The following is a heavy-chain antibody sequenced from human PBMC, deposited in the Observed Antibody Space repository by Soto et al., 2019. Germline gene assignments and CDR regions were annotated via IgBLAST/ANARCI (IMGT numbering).Heavy chain of an antibody. D-gene: IGHD1-1*01. J-gene: IGHJ3*01. CDR3: AKALSLSTIFDALDV. CDR1: GFTFSSFA. CDR2: ISGRGGST. Sequence: QLLESGGDLVQPGGSLRLCCVASGFTFSSFAMNWIRQAPGKGLEWVCDISGRGGSTHYAESVKGRFTISRDNSKNMVYLLMNSLTAEDTAIYYCAKALSLSTIFDALDVWGHGTAVTFSS. V-gene: IGHV3-23*01.